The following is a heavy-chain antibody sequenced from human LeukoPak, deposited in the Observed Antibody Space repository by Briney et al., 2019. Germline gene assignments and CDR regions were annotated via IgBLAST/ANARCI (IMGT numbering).Heavy chain of an antibody. D-gene: IGHD7-27*01. CDR1: GFPFSSYA. J-gene: IGHJ4*02. Sequence: GGSLRLSCSASGFPFSSYAMHWVRQAPGKGLEYVSAISDSGGSTYYADSVKGRFTISRDNSKNTLYLQMNSLRDEDTAVYYCARDTPQLGIDYWGQGTLVTVSS. V-gene: IGHV3-64*04. CDR3: ARDTPQLGIDY. CDR2: ISDSGGST.